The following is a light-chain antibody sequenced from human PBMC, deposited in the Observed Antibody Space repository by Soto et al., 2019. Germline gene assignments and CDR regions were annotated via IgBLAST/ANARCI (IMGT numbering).Light chain of an antibody. CDR3: QQYATYAPST. CDR2: DAS. CDR1: QSIGTW. Sequence: DIQLTQSPSTLSASVGDRITITCRASQSIGTWLAWYQHRPGEGPKLLIHDASSLESGVPSRFSGSGSATEFSLTISSLESGDSGTYHCQQYATYAPSTFGQRTKVEIK. J-gene: IGKJ1*01. V-gene: IGKV1-5*01.